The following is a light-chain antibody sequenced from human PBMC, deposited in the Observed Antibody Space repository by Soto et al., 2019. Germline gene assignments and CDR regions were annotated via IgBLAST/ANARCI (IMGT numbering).Light chain of an antibody. CDR3: SSYTSSSTL. V-gene: IGLV2-8*01. Sequence: QSVLTQPPSASGSPGQSVAISCTGISSDVGGYNYVSWYQQHPGKAPKLMIYEVNKRPSGVPDRFSGSKSGNTASLTISGLQTEDEADYYCSSYTSSSTLFGTGTKVTVL. CDR1: SSDVGGYNY. J-gene: IGLJ1*01. CDR2: EVN.